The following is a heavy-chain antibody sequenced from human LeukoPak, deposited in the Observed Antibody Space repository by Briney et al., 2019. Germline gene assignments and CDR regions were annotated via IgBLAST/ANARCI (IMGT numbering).Heavy chain of an antibody. CDR1: GFTFTKYW. V-gene: IGHV3-7*01. CDR2: IKQDGSDK. D-gene: IGHD1-14*01. J-gene: IGHJ4*02. Sequence: GGSLGLSCAASGFTFTKYWMTWVRQAPGKGLEWVGNIKQDGSDKNYMDSVKGRFTISRDNTKNSVHLQMSSLRAEDTAVYYCAREVWGPEYWGQGTLVTVSS. CDR3: AREVWGPEY.